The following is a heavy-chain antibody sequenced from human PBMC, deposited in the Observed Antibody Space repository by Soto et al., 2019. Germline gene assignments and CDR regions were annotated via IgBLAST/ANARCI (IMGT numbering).Heavy chain of an antibody. V-gene: IGHV4-34*01. Sequence: SETLSLTCAVYGGSFSGYYWSWIRQPPGKGLEWIGEINHSGSTNYNPSLKSRGTISVDTSKNQFSLKLSSVTAADTAVYYCARREMATILFDYWGQGTLVTVSS. CDR3: ARREMATILFDY. D-gene: IGHD5-12*01. J-gene: IGHJ4*02. CDR1: GGSFSGYY. CDR2: INHSGST.